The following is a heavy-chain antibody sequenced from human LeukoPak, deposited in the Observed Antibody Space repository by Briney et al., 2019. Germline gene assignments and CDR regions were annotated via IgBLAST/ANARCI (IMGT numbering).Heavy chain of an antibody. CDR2: ISSSSSYI. CDR3: ARKPSSGWYAGSVAGGDY. J-gene: IGHJ4*02. Sequence: GGSLRLSCAASGFTFSSYSMNWVRQASGKGLEWVSSISSSSSYIYYADSVKGRFTISRDNAKNSLYLQMNSLRAEDTAVYYCARKPSSGWYAGSVAGGDYWGQGTLVTVSS. CDR1: GFTFSSYS. V-gene: IGHV3-21*01. D-gene: IGHD6-19*01.